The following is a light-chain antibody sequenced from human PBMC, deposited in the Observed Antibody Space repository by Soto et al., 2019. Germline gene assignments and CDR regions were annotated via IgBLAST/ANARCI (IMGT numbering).Light chain of an antibody. CDR1: QSINIW. V-gene: IGKV1-5*03. CDR3: QQYKSYPYT. Sequence: DIQMTQSPSTLSASVGDSVTITCRASQSINIWLAWYQQKPGKAPKLLIYKASTLQSGVPSRFSGSGSGTEFTLTISSLQPDDFATFYCQQYKSYPYTFGQGTKLEIK. J-gene: IGKJ2*01. CDR2: KAS.